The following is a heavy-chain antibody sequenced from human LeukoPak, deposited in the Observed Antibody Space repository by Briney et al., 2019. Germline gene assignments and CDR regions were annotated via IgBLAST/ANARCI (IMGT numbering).Heavy chain of an antibody. D-gene: IGHD6-19*01. J-gene: IGHJ4*02. CDR1: GFTFSSYA. CDR2: ISYDGSNK. Sequence: GGSLRLSCAASGFTFSSYAMHWVRQAPGEGLEWVAVISYDGSNKYYADSVKGRFTISRDNSKNTLYLQMNSLRAEDTAVYYCARDLTPGIAVAGAFDYWGQGTLVTVSS. CDR3: ARDLTPGIAVAGAFDY. V-gene: IGHV3-30-3*01.